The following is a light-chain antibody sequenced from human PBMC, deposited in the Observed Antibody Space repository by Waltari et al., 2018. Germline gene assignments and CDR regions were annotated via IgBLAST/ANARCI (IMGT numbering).Light chain of an antibody. CDR1: QSVSSN. CDR3: QQRGSWPIT. Sequence: EIVMTQSPATLSVSPGERATLSCRASQSVSSNLAWYQQKSGQAPRLLIYGASTRATGIPARFSGSGSGTEFTLTISSLEPEDLAVYYCQQRGSWPITFGGGTKVEIK. V-gene: IGKV3-15*01. CDR2: GAS. J-gene: IGKJ4*01.